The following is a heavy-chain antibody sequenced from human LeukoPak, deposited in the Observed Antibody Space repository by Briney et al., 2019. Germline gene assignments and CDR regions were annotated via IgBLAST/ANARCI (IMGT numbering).Heavy chain of an antibody. CDR1: GGSISSYY. V-gene: IGHV4-59*01. J-gene: IGHJ3*02. CDR3: AKDFSWYLGAFDI. D-gene: IGHD6-13*01. Sequence: PSETLSLTCTVSGGSISSYYWSWIRQPPGKGLEWIAYICYSGSTNYNPSLKSRVTLSVDTSKNQFSLNLNSVTAADTAVYYCAKDFSWYLGAFDIWGQGTMVTVSS. CDR2: ICYSGST.